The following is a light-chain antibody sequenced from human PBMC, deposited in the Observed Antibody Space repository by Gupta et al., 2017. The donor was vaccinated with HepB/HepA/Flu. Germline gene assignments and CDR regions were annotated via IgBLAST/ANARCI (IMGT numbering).Light chain of an antibody. CDR3: QESYSTSYN. J-gene: IGKJ2*01. V-gene: IGKV1-39*01. Sequence: DIQMTQSPSSLSASVGDRVTITCRASQSISSYLNWYQQRPGKAPKLLIYSASSLQGGVPSRFSGSGSGTDFTLTIGSLQPEDFATYYCQESYSTSYNFGQGTKLEI. CDR1: QSISSY. CDR2: SAS.